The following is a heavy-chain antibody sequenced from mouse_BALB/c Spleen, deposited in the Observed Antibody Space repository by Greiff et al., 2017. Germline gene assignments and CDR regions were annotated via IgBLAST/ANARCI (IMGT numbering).Heavy chain of an antibody. CDR3: ARMGYRYDDGYAMDY. CDR2: IFPGTGTT. V-gene: IGHV1S132*01. CDR1: GYTFTSYW. D-gene: IGHD2-14*01. Sequence: VQLQQSGAELVKPGASVKLSCKTSGYTFTSYWIQWVKQRPGQGLGWIGEIFPGTGTTYYNEKFKGKATLTIDTSSSTAYMQLSSLTSEDSAVYFCARMGYRYDDGYAMDYWGQGTSVTVSS. J-gene: IGHJ4*01.